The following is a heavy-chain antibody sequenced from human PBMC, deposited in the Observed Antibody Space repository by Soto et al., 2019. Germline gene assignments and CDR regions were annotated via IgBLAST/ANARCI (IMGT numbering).Heavy chain of an antibody. CDR2: ISSSGSTI. CDR3: ARDQGYYDSSGPDGYYGMDV. CDR1: GFTFSDYY. D-gene: IGHD3-22*01. Sequence: QVQLVESGGGLVKPGGSLRLSCAASGFTFSDYYMSWIRQAPGKGLEWVSYISSSGSTIYYADSVKGRFTISRDNAKNSLYLQMNSLRAEDTAVYYCARDQGYYDSSGPDGYYGMDVWGQGTTVTVSS. V-gene: IGHV3-11*01. J-gene: IGHJ6*02.